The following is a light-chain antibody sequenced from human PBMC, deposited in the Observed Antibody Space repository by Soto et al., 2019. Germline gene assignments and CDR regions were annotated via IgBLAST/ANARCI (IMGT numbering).Light chain of an antibody. CDR2: DAS. CDR1: QSVTNY. J-gene: IGKJ1*01. V-gene: IGKV3-11*01. Sequence: EIFLIQSPDTLSLSPGERATLTCRASQSVTNYIAWYQQRPGQAPRLLIYDASNRATGVPARFSGSRSGTDFTLTISDLEPADFGLYYCQQRLNWPPGFGQGTKVDIK. CDR3: QQRLNWPPG.